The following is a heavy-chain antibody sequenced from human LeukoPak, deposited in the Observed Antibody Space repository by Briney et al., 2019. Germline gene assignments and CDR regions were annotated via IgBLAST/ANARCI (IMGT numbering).Heavy chain of an antibody. CDR2: IYTSGST. D-gene: IGHD2-2*01. CDR1: GGSISSYY. J-gene: IGHJ6*03. Sequence: SETLSLTCTVSGGSISSYYWSWILQPAGKELEWIGRIYTSGSTNYNPSLKSRVTMSVDTSKNQFSLKLSSVTAADTAVYYCARVKGPAAPQYYYYYMDVWGKGTTVTVSS. V-gene: IGHV4-4*07. CDR3: ARVKGPAAPQYYYYYMDV.